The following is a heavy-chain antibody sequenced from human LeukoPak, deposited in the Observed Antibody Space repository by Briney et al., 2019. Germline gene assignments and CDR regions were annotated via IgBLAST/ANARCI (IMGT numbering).Heavy chain of an antibody. CDR3: ARGGGVIWFGDTYYFDY. CDR2: ISGSGGST. V-gene: IGHV3-23*01. D-gene: IGHD3-10*01. J-gene: IGHJ4*02. CDR1: GFTFSSYA. Sequence: PGGSLRLSCAASGFTFSSYAMSWVRQAPGKGLEWVSAISGSGGSTYYADSVKGRFTISRDNSKNTLYLQMNSLRAEDAAVYYCARGGGVIWFGDTYYFDYWGQGTLVTVSS.